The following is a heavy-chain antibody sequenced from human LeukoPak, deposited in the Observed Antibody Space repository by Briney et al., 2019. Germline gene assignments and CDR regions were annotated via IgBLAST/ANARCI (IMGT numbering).Heavy chain of an antibody. CDR3: ARLSSAVILTPEYYFDY. J-gene: IGHJ4*02. CDR2: IYPGDSDT. D-gene: IGHD3-9*01. Sequence: GESLKISCKGSGYNFTNYWIGWVRQMPGKGLEWMGIIYPGDSDTRYSPSFQGQVTISADKSISTAYLQWSSLKASDTAMYYCARLSSAVILTPEYYFDYWGQGTLVTVSS. CDR1: GYNFTNYW. V-gene: IGHV5-51*01.